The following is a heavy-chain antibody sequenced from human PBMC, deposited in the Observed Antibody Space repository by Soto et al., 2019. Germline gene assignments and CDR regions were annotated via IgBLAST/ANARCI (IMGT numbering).Heavy chain of an antibody. CDR3: ARYRREAVAGYTLDN. Sequence: SETLSLTCTVSGGSISSKYWTWIRQPPGKGLEWIGYVYNSGSTNYNPSLKSRVTISEDTSKSQFSLKVNSMTAADTAVYYCARYRREAVAGYTLDNWGQVILVAVYS. J-gene: IGHJ4*02. D-gene: IGHD6-13*01. V-gene: IGHV4-59*01. CDR2: VYNSGST. CDR1: GGSISSKY.